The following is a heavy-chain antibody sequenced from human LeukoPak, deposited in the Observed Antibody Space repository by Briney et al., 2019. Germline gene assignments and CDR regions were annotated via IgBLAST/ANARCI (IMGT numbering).Heavy chain of an antibody. J-gene: IGHJ3*02. CDR1: GGSISSSSYY. D-gene: IGHD1-14*01. CDR3: ARDINPVLLNDAFDI. CDR2: IYYSGST. Sequence: SETLSLTCTVSGGSISSSSYYWGWIRQPPGKGLEWIGSIYYSGSTYYNPSLKSRVTISVDTSKNQFSLKLSSVTAADTAVYYCARDINPVLLNDAFDIWGQGTMVTVSS. V-gene: IGHV4-39*07.